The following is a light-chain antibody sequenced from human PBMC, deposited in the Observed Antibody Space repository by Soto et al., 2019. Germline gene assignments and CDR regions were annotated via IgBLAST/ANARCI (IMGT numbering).Light chain of an antibody. CDR2: KAS. V-gene: IGKV1-5*03. CDR3: QQYNSYSWT. CDR1: QSISSW. J-gene: IGKJ1*01. Sequence: DIQRTQSPSTLSASVGDIVTITCRASQSISSWLAWYQQKPGKAPKLLIYKASSLESGVPSRFSGSGSGTEFTLTISSLQPDDFATYYCQQYNSYSWTFGQGTKVEIK.